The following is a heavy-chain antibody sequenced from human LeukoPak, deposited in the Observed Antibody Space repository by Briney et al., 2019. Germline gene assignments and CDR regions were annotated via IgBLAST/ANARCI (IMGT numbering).Heavy chain of an antibody. CDR1: GFTFSSYW. D-gene: IGHD5-18*01. CDR3: ARQYISGQWYFDY. CDR2: IKQDGSEK. J-gene: IGHJ4*02. V-gene: IGHV3-7*01. Sequence: GGSLRLSCAASGFTFSSYWMSWVRQAPGKGLEWVANIKQDGSEKYYADSVKGRFTISRDNSKNTLYLQMNSLIPEDTAVYYCARQYISGQWYFDYWGQGTLVTVSS.